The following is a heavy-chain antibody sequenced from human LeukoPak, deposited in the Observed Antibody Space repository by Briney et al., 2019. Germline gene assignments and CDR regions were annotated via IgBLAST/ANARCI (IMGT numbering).Heavy chain of an antibody. CDR2: FDPEDGET. CDR3: ATSITMIVVVIRGWAFDI. J-gene: IGHJ3*02. V-gene: IGHV1-24*01. D-gene: IGHD3-22*01. Sequence: ASVKVSCKVSGYTLTELSMHWVRQAPGKGLERMGGFDPEDGETIYAQKFQGGVTMTEDTSTDTAYMELSSLRSEDTAVYYCATSITMIVVVIRGWAFDIWGQGTMVTVSS. CDR1: GYTLTELS.